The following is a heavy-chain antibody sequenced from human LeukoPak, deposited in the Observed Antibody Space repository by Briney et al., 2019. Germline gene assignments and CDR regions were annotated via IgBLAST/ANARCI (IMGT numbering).Heavy chain of an antibody. V-gene: IGHV3-23*01. J-gene: IGHJ6*02. CDR1: GFTFSSYA. D-gene: IGHD3-3*01. CDR2: ISGSGGST. CDR3: AKGMGSIFGPMGYYYGMDV. Sequence: GGSLRLSCAASGFTFSSYAMSWVRQAPGKGLEWVSAISGSGGSTYYADSVKGRFTISRDNSKNTLYLQMNSLGAEDTAVYYCAKGMGSIFGPMGYYYGMDVWGQGTTVTVSS.